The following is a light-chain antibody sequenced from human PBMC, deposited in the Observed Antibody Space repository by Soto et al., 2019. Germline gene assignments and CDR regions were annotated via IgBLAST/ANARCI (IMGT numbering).Light chain of an antibody. CDR2: AAP. Sequence: DIPMTQSPSSLSASVGDRVTITCRARQSSSSWLAGYQKKPGNAPKLLIYAAPSWQRGGPSRFSGSGSVTEFTLTISSLQPEDFATYNCQQANSFPRTFGQGTKMEIK. V-gene: IGKV1-12*01. CDR3: QQANSFPRT. J-gene: IGKJ2*02. CDR1: QSSSSW.